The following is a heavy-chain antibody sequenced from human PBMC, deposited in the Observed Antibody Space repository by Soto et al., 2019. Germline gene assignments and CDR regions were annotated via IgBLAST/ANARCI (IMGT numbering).Heavy chain of an antibody. CDR3: ARVLGYCTNGVCYWWGKPSYYFDY. CDR1: GGSISSGGYS. CDR2: IYYSGST. D-gene: IGHD2-8*01. Sequence: PSETLSLTCAVSGGSISSGGYSWSWIRQPPGKGLEWIGYIYYSGSTYYNPSLKSRVTISVDTSKNQFSLKLSSVTAADTAVYYCARVLGYCTNGVCYWWGKPSYYFDYWGQGTLVTVS. J-gene: IGHJ4*02. V-gene: IGHV4-30-4*07.